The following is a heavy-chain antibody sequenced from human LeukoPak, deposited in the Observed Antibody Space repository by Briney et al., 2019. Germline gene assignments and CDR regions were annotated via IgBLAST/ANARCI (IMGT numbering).Heavy chain of an antibody. V-gene: IGHV3-21*01. CDR1: GFTFSSYS. Sequence: GGSLRLSCAASGFTFSSYSMNWVRQAPGKGLEWVSSISSTSIYMYYADSVKGRFTISRDNAKNSLYLQMNSLRAEDTSVYYCARGGVRNYFDYWGQGTLVTVSS. D-gene: IGHD2-8*01. CDR3: ARGGVRNYFDY. J-gene: IGHJ4*02. CDR2: ISSTSIYM.